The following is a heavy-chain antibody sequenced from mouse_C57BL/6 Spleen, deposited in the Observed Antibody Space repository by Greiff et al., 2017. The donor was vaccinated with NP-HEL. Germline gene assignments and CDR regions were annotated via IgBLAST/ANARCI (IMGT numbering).Heavy chain of an antibody. CDR3: TVDGSSSWFAY. J-gene: IGHJ3*01. Sequence: EVQLQQSGGGLVQPGGSMKLSCVASGFTFSNYWMNWVRQSPEKGLEWVAQIRLKSDNYATHYAGSVKGRFTISRDDSKSSVYREMNNLRAGDTGIYYCTVDGSSSWFAYWGQGTLVTVSA. V-gene: IGHV6-3*01. CDR1: GFTFSNYW. CDR2: IRLKSDNYAT. D-gene: IGHD1-1*01.